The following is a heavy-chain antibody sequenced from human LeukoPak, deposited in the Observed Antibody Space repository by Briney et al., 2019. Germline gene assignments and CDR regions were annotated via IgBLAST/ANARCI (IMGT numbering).Heavy chain of an antibody. D-gene: IGHD6-13*01. CDR2: IYYSGST. V-gene: IGHV4-39*07. CDR1: GGSISSSSYY. CDR3: ARDQGAIAAAGTGFDY. Sequence: SETLSLTCTVSGGSISSSSYYWGWIRQPPGKGLEWIGSIYYSGSTYYNPSLKSRVTISVDTSKNQFSLKLSSVTAADTAVYYCARDQGAIAAAGTGFDYWGQGTLVTVSS. J-gene: IGHJ4*02.